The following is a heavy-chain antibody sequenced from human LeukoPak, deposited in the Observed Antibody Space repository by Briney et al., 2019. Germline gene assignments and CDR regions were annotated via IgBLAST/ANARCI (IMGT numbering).Heavy chain of an antibody. CDR3: ARHYGDYYRD. D-gene: IGHD4-17*01. J-gene: IGHJ4*02. V-gene: IGHV4-39*01. Sequence: SETLSLTCTVSGGSISTSSSYWGWIRQPPGKGLEWIGSIYYSGSTYYNPSLKSRVTISVDTSKNQFSLKLSSVTAADTAVYYCARHYGDYYRDWGQGTLVTVSS. CDR2: IYYSGST. CDR1: GGSISTSSSY.